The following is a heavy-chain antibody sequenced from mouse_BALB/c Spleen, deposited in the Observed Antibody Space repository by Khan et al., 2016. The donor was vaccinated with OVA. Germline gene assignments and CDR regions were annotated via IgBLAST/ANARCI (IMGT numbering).Heavy chain of an antibody. V-gene: IGHV14-3*02. Sequence: VQLQQSGAELVKPGASVKLSCTASGFNIRDNYIHWVKQRPEQGLEWIGRIAPANGNVKYDPKFQGKATITADTSPNTAYMQVSSQTYEDSAVYDCARPSYVPRYFDVWGAGTTVTVSS. D-gene: IGHD6-1*01. CDR3: ARPSYVPRYFDV. CDR1: GFNIRDNY. J-gene: IGHJ1*01. CDR2: IAPANGNV.